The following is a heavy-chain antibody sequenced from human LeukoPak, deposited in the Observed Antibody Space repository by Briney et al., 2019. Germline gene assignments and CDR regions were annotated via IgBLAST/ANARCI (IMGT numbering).Heavy chain of an antibody. CDR1: GFTFSSYE. V-gene: IGHV3-48*03. J-gene: IGHJ3*02. Sequence: GGSLRLSCAASGFTFSSYEMNWVRQATGKGLVWVSYISSSGSTIYYADSVKGRFTISRDNAKNSLYLQMNSLRAEDTAVYYCARGLEGYGDAFDIWGQGTMVTVSS. D-gene: IGHD2-15*01. CDR3: ARGLEGYGDAFDI. CDR2: ISSSGSTI.